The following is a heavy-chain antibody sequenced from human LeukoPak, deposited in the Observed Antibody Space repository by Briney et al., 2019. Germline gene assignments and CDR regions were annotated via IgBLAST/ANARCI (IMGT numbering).Heavy chain of an antibody. CDR3: ARSAYYYDTSAYADDFDS. CDR2: ISAYKGNA. CDR1: GYTFINSG. J-gene: IGHJ4*02. Sequence: ASVKVSCRASGYTFINSGINWVRQAPGQGLEWMGWISAYKGNANHAPKLQGRVTLTTDTSTSTAFMELSSLRSDDTAVYYCARSAYYYDTSAYADDFDSWGQGTLVTVSS. V-gene: IGHV1-18*01. D-gene: IGHD3-22*01.